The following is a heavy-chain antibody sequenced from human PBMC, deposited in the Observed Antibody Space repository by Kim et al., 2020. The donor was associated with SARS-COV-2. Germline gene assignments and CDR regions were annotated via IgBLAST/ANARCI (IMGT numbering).Heavy chain of an antibody. D-gene: IGHD4-17*01. CDR1: GFTVSSNY. J-gene: IGHJ5*02. CDR3: ARIFYDYGDYGFDP. V-gene: IGHV3-53*01. CDR2: IYSGGST. Sequence: GGSLRLSCAASGFTVSSNYMSWVRQAPGKGLEWVSVIYSGGSTYYADSVKGRFTISRDNSKNTLYLQMNSLRAEDTAVYYCARIFYDYGDYGFDPWGQGTLVTVSS.